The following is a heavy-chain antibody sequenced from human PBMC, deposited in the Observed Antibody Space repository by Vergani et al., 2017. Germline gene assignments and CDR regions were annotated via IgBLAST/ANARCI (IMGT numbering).Heavy chain of an antibody. CDR3: ARDRRPYSSGWGFDY. J-gene: IGHJ4*02. D-gene: IGHD6-19*01. V-gene: IGHV3-23*01. Sequence: EVQLLESGGGLVQPGGSLRLSCAASGFTFSSYAMSWVRQAPGKGLEWVSAISGSGGSTYYADSVKGRFTISRDNAKNSLYLQMNSLRAEDTAVYYCARDRRPYSSGWGFDYWGQGTLVTVSS. CDR2: ISGSGGST. CDR1: GFTFSSYA.